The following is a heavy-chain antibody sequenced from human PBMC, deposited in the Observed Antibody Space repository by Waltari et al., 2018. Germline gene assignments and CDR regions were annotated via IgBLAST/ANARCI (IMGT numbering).Heavy chain of an antibody. D-gene: IGHD6-19*01. CDR3: AGDPRSGWYHYFDY. CDR2: IKQDGSEK. Sequence: EVQLVESGGGLVQPGGSLRLSCAASGFTFSSYWMSWVRQAPGKGLEWVANIKQDGSEKYYVDSVKGRFTISRDNAKNSLYLQMNSLRAEDTAVYYCAGDPRSGWYHYFDYWGQGTLVTVSS. V-gene: IGHV3-7*01. J-gene: IGHJ4*02. CDR1: GFTFSSYW.